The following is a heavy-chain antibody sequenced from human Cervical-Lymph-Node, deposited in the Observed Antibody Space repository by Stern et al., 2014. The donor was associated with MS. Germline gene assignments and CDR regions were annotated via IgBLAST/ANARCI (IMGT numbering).Heavy chain of an antibody. CDR3: ARGLVTYSSGWFDF. J-gene: IGHJ5*01. CDR2: VNPNRGST. Sequence: QVQLVQSGAEVKKPGASVKVSCKVSGYTFTSYDIHWVRQTAGHGLEWLGWVNPNRGSTGYGQKFQGRITMTGDTSTRTAYLELRSLRSDDTAVYYCARGLVTYSSGWFDFWGQGTQVSVPS. D-gene: IGHD6-19*01. CDR1: GYTFTSYD. V-gene: IGHV1-8*01.